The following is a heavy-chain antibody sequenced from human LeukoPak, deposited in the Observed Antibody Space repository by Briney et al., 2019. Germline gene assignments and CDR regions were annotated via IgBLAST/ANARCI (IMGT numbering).Heavy chain of an antibody. Sequence: GGSLRLSCAASGFTFSTYDMQWVPQAPGKGLEWVSGINRSGRTYYTDSVKGRFTISRDNSKNTLYLQMNSLRAEDTAVYYCAKGGYFAFETWGQGTMVAVSS. V-gene: IGHV3-23*01. D-gene: IGHD2-2*03. CDR1: GFTFSTYD. CDR2: INRSGRT. J-gene: IGHJ3*02. CDR3: AKGGYFAFET.